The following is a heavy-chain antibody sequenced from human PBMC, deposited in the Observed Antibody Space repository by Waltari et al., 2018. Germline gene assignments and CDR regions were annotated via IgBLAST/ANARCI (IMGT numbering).Heavy chain of an antibody. Sequence: VQLVQSGAEVKKPGSSVKVSCKASGGTFTDYYMHWVQQAPGKGLEWMGRVDPEEGETIYAEKFQGRVTITADTSTDTAYMELSSLRSEDTAVYYCATGRLRLAHSDYWGQGTLVTVSS. CDR3: ATGRLRLAHSDY. J-gene: IGHJ4*02. V-gene: IGHV1-69-2*01. CDR1: GGTFTDYY. D-gene: IGHD5-12*01. CDR2: VDPEEGET.